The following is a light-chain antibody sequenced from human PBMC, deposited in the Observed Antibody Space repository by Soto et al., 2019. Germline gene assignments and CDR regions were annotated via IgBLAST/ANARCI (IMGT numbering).Light chain of an antibody. V-gene: IGKV1-5*01. Sequence: PMTQYPSTLSAYVGDRVTIACRASQSIGNWLAWYQQKPGKAPKLLIYDASTLEGGVPSRFSGSGSGTEFTLTISSLQPDDFATYYCQQYNSYSSMFGQGTKVDIK. CDR2: DAS. CDR1: QSIGNW. CDR3: QQYNSYSSM. J-gene: IGKJ1*01.